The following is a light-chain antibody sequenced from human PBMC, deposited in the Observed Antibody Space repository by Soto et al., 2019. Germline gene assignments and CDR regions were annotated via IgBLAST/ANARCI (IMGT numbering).Light chain of an antibody. V-gene: IGKV3-15*01. CDR1: QSGRSH. Sequence: IVMTQSPATLSVSPGQGVTLSCRASQSGRSHLAWYQQKPGQPPRLLIYGASTRATGIPARFSGSGFGTEFTLTISSLQSEDFAVYYCQQYKNWPLFGQGTRLEIK. CDR3: QQYKNWPL. CDR2: GAS. J-gene: IGKJ5*01.